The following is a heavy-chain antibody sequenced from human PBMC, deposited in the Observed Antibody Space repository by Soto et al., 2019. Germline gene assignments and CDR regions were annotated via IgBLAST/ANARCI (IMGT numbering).Heavy chain of an antibody. J-gene: IGHJ6*02. CDR1: GFRFSSYA. CDR3: ASSSALWHGMDA. V-gene: IGHV3-23*01. CDR2: ISASGGSA. Sequence: GGSLRLSCAAPGFRFSSYAMSWVRQAPGQGPEWLSAISASGGSAYYADSVRGRFTISRDNSKNTLYLQMKSLGAEDTAVYYCASSSALWHGMDAWGQGTTVTVSS. D-gene: IGHD6-6*01.